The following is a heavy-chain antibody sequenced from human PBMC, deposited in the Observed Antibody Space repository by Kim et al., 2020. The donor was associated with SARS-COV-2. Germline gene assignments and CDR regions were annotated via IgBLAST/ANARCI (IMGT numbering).Heavy chain of an antibody. CDR3: ARAVDGYYYPGMDV. D-gene: IGHD2-8*01. J-gene: IGHJ6*02. CDR2: IYPGGDT. CDR1: GFTFSSYY. V-gene: IGHV3-53*01. Sequence: GGSLRLSCAASGFTFSSYYMNWVRQAPGKGPEWVSIIYPGGDTYDAASAKGRFTISRDNSKNTLYLQMNGRRAEDTAVYYCARAVDGYYYPGMDVWGQGTRVTVSS.